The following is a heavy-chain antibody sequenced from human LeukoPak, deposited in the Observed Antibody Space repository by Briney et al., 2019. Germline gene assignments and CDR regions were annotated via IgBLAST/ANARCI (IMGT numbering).Heavy chain of an antibody. D-gene: IGHD2-21*02. J-gene: IGHJ6*02. CDR3: ARVMRGVVVTAIYYYYGMDV. CDR1: GFTFSSYW. CDR2: IKQDGSEK. Sequence: GGSLRLSCAASGFTFSSYWMSWVRQAPGKGLEWVANIKQDGSEKYYVDSVKGRFTISRDNAKNSLHLQMNSLRAEDTAVYYCARVMRGVVVTAIYYYYGMDVWGQGTTVTVSS. V-gene: IGHV3-7*01.